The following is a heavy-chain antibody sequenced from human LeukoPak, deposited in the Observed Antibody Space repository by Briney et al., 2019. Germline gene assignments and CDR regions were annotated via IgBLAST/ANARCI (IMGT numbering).Heavy chain of an antibody. D-gene: IGHD4-17*01. J-gene: IGHJ3*02. CDR3: ARDWHPWGENSGELEGGDAFDI. V-gene: IGHV3-21*01. Sequence: AGGSLRLSCAASGFTFSNYIMNWVRQAPGKGLEWVSSISTSSIYMYYSDSVQGRFTISRDNAKNSLFLQMNSLRPDDTAVYYCARDWHPWGENSGELEGGDAFDIWGQGTMVTVSS. CDR2: ISTSSIYM. CDR1: GFTFSNYI.